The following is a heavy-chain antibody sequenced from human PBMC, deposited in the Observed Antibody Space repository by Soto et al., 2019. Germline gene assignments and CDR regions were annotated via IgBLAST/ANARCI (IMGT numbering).Heavy chain of an antibody. D-gene: IGHD5-12*01. CDR1: GFTFSSYA. CDR3: ARDVVEMATQIDY. J-gene: IGHJ4*02. CDR2: ISYDGSNK. V-gene: IGHV3-30-3*01. Sequence: QVQLVESGGGVVQPGMSLRLSCAASGFTFSSYAMHWVRQAPGKGLERLAVISYDGSNKYYADSVKGRFTISRDTSKNNLFLRMNSRSAEATAVYYCARDVVEMATQIDYSGQGTLDTVSS.